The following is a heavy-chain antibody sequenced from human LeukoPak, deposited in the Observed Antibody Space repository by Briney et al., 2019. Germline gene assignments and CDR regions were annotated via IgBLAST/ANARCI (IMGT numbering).Heavy chain of an antibody. D-gene: IGHD5-18*01. CDR1: GASISGTDYY. CDR3: AAGGDTAKGGKY. Sequence: SETLSLTCTVSGASISGTDYYWTWTRHHRGGGLEWLVFIHFSGTIYYNPSLRSRLIISADTAKNQMSLKLSSMTAADTAVYYCAAGGDTAKGGKYWGQGTQVTVSS. CDR2: IHFSGTI. V-gene: IGHV4-31*03. J-gene: IGHJ4*02.